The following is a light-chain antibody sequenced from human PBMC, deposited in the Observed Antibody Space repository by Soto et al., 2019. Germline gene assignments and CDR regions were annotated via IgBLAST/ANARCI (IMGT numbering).Light chain of an antibody. Sequence: IVLTQSPATLSVSPGERATLSCRASQSISSNLAWYQQKPGQAPRLLIDDASTRAAGIPARFNGDGSGAEFTLTISSLQSEDFALYYCQPFHNWPLSFGGGTKGDIK. CDR3: QPFHNWPLS. V-gene: IGKV3-15*01. J-gene: IGKJ4*01. CDR1: QSISSN. CDR2: DAS.